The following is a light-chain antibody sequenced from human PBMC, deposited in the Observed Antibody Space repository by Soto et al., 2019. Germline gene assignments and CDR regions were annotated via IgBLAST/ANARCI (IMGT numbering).Light chain of an antibody. J-gene: IGKJ5*01. CDR1: QSISRN. CDR2: AAS. V-gene: IGKV1-39*01. Sequence: DIQMTQSPSSLSASVGDRVTITCRASQSISRNLNWYQHKPGKAPKLLIYAASSLQNGVPSRFSGSGSGTDFTLSISSLQPEDFVTYYGQQSYTTVWITFGQGTRLEIK. CDR3: QQSYTTVWIT.